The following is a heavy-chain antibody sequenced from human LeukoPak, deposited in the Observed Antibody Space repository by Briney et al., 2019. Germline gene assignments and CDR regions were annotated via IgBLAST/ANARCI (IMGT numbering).Heavy chain of an antibody. CDR3: ATARRVDYYYYYMDV. Sequence: KPSETLSLTCAVYGGSFRGYYWSWIRQPPGKGLEWIGEINHSGSTNYNPSLKSRVTISVDTSKNQFSLKLSSVTAAGTAVYYCATARRVDYYYYYMDVWGKGTTVTVSS. D-gene: IGHD5-24*01. V-gene: IGHV4-34*01. J-gene: IGHJ6*03. CDR1: GGSFRGYY. CDR2: INHSGST.